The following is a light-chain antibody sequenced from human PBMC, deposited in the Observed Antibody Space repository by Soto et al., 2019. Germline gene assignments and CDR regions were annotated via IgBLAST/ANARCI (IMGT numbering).Light chain of an antibody. V-gene: IGKV3-15*01. CDR2: GAS. Sequence: EVVMTQSPATLSVSPGERVTLSCRASQSINAHLAWYQQKPGQAPRLLIHGASTRATGIPARFSGSGFGTEFILTISRLQSEAFAVYYCQQYNTWLWTFGQGTKVEIQ. J-gene: IGKJ1*01. CDR3: QQYNTWLWT. CDR1: QSINAH.